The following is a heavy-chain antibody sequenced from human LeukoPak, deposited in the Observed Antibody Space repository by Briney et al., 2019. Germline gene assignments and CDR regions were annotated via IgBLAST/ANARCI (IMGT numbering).Heavy chain of an antibody. D-gene: IGHD2-15*01. CDR3: ARYGGYCSGGSCYNLDY. CDR1: GFTFSRYS. J-gene: IGHJ4*02. Sequence: GGSLRLSCAASGFTFSRYSMNWVRQAPGKGVEWVSSISSSSRYIYYAESVKGRFTISRDNANNSLYLQINSLRAEDTAVYYCARYGGYCSGGSCYNLDYWGQGTLVTVSS. CDR2: ISSSSRYI. V-gene: IGHV3-21*01.